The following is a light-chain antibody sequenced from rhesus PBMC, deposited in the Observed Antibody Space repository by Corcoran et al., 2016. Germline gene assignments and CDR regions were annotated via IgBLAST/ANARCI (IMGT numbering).Light chain of an antibody. Sequence: DIQMTQSPSSLSASVGDTVTITCRASQSISSWLDWYQQKPGKAPKLLINAASNLQSGIPSRFSGSKSGTDFTLTISSLQPEDSAAYYCQHYYNNPRTFGQGTKVEVK. CDR3: QHYYNNPRT. CDR1: QSISSW. CDR2: AAS. V-gene: IGKV1-18*01. J-gene: IGKJ1*01.